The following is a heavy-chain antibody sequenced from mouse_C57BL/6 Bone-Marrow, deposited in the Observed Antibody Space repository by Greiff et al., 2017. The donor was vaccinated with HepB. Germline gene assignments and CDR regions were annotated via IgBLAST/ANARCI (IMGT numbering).Heavy chain of an antibody. CDR3: ARLYDYDQTAWFAY. D-gene: IGHD2-4*01. V-gene: IGHV1-80*01. CDR1: GYAFSSYW. CDR2: IYPGDGDT. J-gene: IGHJ3*01. Sequence: VNLVESGAELVKPGASVKISCKASGYAFSSYWMNWVKQRPGKGLEWIGQIYPGDGDTNYNGKFKGKATLTADKSSSTAYMQLSSLTSEDSAVYFCARLYDYDQTAWFAYWGQGTLVTVSA.